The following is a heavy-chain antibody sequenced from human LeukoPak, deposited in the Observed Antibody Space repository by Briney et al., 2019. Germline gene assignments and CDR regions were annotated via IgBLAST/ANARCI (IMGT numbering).Heavy chain of an antibody. CDR1: GFTFSSYA. V-gene: IGHV3-23*01. J-gene: IGHJ3*02. D-gene: IGHD3-16*01. CDR2: ISGSGGST. CDR3: AKGGIDAFDI. Sequence: GGSLRLSCAASGFTFSSYAMSWVRQAPGQGLERFSAISGSGGSTYYADSVKGRFTISRDNSKNTLYLQMNSLRAEDTAVYYCAKGGIDAFDIWGQGTMVTVSS.